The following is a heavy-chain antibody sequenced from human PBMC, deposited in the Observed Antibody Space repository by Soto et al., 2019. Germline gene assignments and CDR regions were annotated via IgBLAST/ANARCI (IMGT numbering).Heavy chain of an antibody. Sequence: SETLSLTCTVSGGSISSGDYYWSWIRQPPGKGLEWIGYIYYSGSTYYNPSLKNRVTISVDTSKNQFSLKLSSVTAADTAVYYCARDNGSGSYYNLNYWGQGTLVTVSS. J-gene: IGHJ4*02. D-gene: IGHD3-10*01. CDR1: GGSISSGDYY. V-gene: IGHV4-30-4*01. CDR2: IYYSGST. CDR3: ARDNGSGSYYNLNY.